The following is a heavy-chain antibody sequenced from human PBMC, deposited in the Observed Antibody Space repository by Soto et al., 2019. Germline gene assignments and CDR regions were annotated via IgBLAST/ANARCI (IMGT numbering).Heavy chain of an antibody. J-gene: IGHJ5*02. V-gene: IGHV4-59*08. Sequence: TSETLSLTCTVSGGSISSYYWSWIRQPPGKGLEWIGYIYYSGSTNYNPSLKSRVTISVDTSKNQFSLKLSSVTAADTAVYYCARAVAAVYNWFDPWGQGTLVTVSS. D-gene: IGHD2-8*01. CDR2: IYYSGST. CDR3: ARAVAAVYNWFDP. CDR1: GGSISSYY.